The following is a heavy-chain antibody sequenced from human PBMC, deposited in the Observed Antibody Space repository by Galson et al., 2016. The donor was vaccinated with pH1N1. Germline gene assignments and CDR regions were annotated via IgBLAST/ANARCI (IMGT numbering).Heavy chain of an antibody. V-gene: IGHV3-7*01. Sequence: SLRLSCAASGFTFNTYWMTWLRQAPGKGLEYVGNIKEDGSAKYYAGSVKGRFTISRDNAKNSLYLQMDSLRAEDTAVYFCARGKYGSYHCDIWGQGTMVTVSS. D-gene: IGHD3-16*02. CDR2: IKEDGSAK. CDR1: GFTFNTYW. J-gene: IGHJ3*02. CDR3: ARGKYGSYHCDI.